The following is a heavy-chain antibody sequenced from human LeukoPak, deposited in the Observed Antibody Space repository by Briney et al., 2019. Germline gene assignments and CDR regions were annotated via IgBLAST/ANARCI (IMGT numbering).Heavy chain of an antibody. V-gene: IGHV4-59*12. Sequence: SETLSLTCTVSGGSISSYYWSWIRQPPGKGLEWIGYIYYSGSTNYNPSLKSRVTMSVDTSKNQFSLKLSSVTAADTAVYYCAKSATTKGKTYFDYWGQGTLVTVSS. CDR3: AKSATTKGKTYFDY. D-gene: IGHD4-11*01. CDR1: GGSISSYY. J-gene: IGHJ4*02. CDR2: IYYSGST.